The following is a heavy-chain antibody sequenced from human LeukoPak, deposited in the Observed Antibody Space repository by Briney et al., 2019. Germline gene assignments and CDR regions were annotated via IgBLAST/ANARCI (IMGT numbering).Heavy chain of an antibody. D-gene: IGHD5-18*01. Sequence: PGGSLRLSCAASGFTFSSYEMNWVRQAPGKGLEWVSYISSGGTTIYYADSVKGRLTISRDNAKNSLYLQMNSLRAEDTAVYYCARVEDTATRGFYFDYWGQGTLVTVSS. CDR1: GFTFSSYE. CDR3: ARVEDTATRGFYFDY. CDR2: ISSGGTTI. J-gene: IGHJ4*02. V-gene: IGHV3-48*03.